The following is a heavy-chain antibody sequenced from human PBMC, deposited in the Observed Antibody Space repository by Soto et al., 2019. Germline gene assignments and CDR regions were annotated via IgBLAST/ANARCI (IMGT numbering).Heavy chain of an antibody. V-gene: IGHV4-39*01. CDR1: GGSINRSNYY. D-gene: IGHD3-22*01. CDR3: ARHFVAVVIKGWGY. J-gene: IGHJ4*02. CDR2: IYYNGNA. Sequence: QLQLQESGPGLVKPSETLSLSCSVSGGSINRSNYYWDWIRQPPGKGLEWIGTIYYNGNAYYNPSLKSRVTMSVDTSKNQFSLKLISVTAADTAVYYCARHFVAVVIKGWGYLGQGTLVTVSS.